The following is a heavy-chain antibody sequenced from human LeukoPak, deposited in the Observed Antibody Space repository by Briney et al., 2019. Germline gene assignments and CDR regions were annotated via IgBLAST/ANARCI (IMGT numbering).Heavy chain of an antibody. CDR2: INHSGST. V-gene: IGHV4-34*01. Sequence: SETLSLTCAVYGGSFSGYYWSWIRQPPGKGLEWIGEINHSGSTNYNPSLKSRVTLSVDTSKDQFSLKLSSVTAADTAVYYCARAMVVVVAATRGISAFDIWGQGTMVTVSS. CDR1: GGSFSGYY. D-gene: IGHD2-15*01. CDR3: ARAMVVVVAATRGISAFDI. J-gene: IGHJ3*02.